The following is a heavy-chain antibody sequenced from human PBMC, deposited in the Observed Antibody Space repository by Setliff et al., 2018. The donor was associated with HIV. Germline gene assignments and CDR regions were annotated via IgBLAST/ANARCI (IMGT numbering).Heavy chain of an antibody. CDR1: GGSISSSSYY. J-gene: IGHJ6*02. CDR3: ARVRGRYYYHYAMDV. Sequence: TLSLTCTVSGGSISSSSYYWGWIRQPPGKGLEWIGNIYYSGSTYYNPSLKSRVTILGDTSKNQFSLKLSSVTAADTAVYYCARVRGRYYYHYAMDVWGQGTTVTVSS. V-gene: IGHV4-39*07. D-gene: IGHD3-10*01. CDR2: IYYSGST.